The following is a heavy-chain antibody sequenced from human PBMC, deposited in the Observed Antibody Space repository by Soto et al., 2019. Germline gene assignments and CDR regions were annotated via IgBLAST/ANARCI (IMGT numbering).Heavy chain of an antibody. V-gene: IGHV1-69*02. CDR2: IIPILGIA. D-gene: IGHD2-15*01. CDR1: GGTFSSYT. J-gene: IGHJ4*02. Sequence: QVQLVQSGAEVQKPGSSVKVSCKASGGTFSSYTISWVRQAPGQGLEWMGRIIPILGIANYAQKFQGRVTITADKSTSTAYMELSSLRSEDTAVYYCATYCSGGSCYSKLSDYWGQGTLVTVSS. CDR3: ATYCSGGSCYSKLSDY.